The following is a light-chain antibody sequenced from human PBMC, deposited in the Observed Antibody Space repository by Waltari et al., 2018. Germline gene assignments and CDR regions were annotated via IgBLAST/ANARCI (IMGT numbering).Light chain of an antibody. V-gene: IGLV2-14*03. J-gene: IGLJ2*01. Sequence: QSALTQPASVSASPGQSITISCPGTSSDIGGYHYVSWYQQHPGKVPKLMIYDVARWPSGVSNRFSGSKSGNTASLTIYGLQAEDEADYYCASYTSTNTVIFGGGTKVTVL. CDR2: DVA. CDR3: ASYTSTNTVI. CDR1: SSDIGGYHY.